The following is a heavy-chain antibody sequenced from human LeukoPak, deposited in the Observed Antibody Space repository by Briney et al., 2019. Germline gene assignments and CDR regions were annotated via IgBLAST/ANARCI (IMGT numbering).Heavy chain of an antibody. V-gene: IGHV4-30-2*01. CDR2: IYHSGST. Sequence: SQTLSLTCAVSGGSISSGGYSWSWIRQPPGKGLEWIGYIYHSGSTYYNPSLKSRVTISVDRSKNQFSLKLSSVTAADTAVYYCASPQPYYGSGSPPHYYGMDVWGQGTTVTVSS. J-gene: IGHJ6*02. CDR1: GGSISSGGYS. CDR3: ASPQPYYGSGSPPHYYGMDV. D-gene: IGHD3-10*01.